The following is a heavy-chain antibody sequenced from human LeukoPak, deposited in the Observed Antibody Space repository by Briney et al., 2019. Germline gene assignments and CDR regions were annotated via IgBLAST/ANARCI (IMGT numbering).Heavy chain of an antibody. V-gene: IGHV3-21*01. J-gene: IGHJ2*01. Sequence: SGGSLRLPCAASGFTVSSNYMSWVRQAPGKGLEWVSSISSSSSYIYYADSVKGRFTISRDNAKNSLYLQMNSLRAEDTAVYYCARGSGGYWYFDLWGRGTLVTVSS. CDR2: ISSSSSYI. CDR3: ARGSGGYWYFDL. D-gene: IGHD3-10*01. CDR1: GFTVSSNY.